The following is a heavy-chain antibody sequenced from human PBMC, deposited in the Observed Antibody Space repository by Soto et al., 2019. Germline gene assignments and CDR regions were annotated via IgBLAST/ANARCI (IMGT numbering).Heavy chain of an antibody. Sequence: ASLKVSCKASGYTFTSYGISWVRQAPGQGLEWMGWISAYNGNTNYAQKLQGRVTMTTDTSTSTAYMELRSLRSDDTAVYYCARAPYYDILTGYYISNSAEYFQHWGQGTLVTVSS. CDR2: ISAYNGNT. V-gene: IGHV1-18*01. CDR3: ARAPYYDILTGYYISNSAEYFQH. CDR1: GYTFTSYG. D-gene: IGHD3-9*01. J-gene: IGHJ1*01.